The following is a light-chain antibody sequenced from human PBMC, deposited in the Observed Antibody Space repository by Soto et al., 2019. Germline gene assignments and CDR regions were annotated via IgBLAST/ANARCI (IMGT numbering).Light chain of an antibody. CDR3: QHYNSYSGT. CDR2: KAS. CDR1: QSISSW. Sequence: DIQMTQSPSTLSASVRDRVTITCRASQSISSWLAWYQQIPGKAPKLLIYKASTLESGVPSRFSVSGSGTEFTLTISSLQPDDFATYYCQHYNSYSGTFGPGTKVYIK. V-gene: IGKV1-5*03. J-gene: IGKJ3*01.